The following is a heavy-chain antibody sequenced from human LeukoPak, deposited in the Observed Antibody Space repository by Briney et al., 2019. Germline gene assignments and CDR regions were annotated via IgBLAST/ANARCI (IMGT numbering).Heavy chain of an antibody. CDR3: AKDQQWLESSGMDV. J-gene: IGHJ6*02. D-gene: IGHD6-19*01. CDR1: GFTFSSYG. V-gene: IGHV3-30*18. Sequence: GGSLRLSCAASGFTFSSYGMHWARQAPGKGLEWVAVISYDGSNKYYADSVKGRFTISRDNSKNTLYLQMNSLRAEDTAVYYCAKDQQWLESSGMDVWGQGTTVTVSS. CDR2: ISYDGSNK.